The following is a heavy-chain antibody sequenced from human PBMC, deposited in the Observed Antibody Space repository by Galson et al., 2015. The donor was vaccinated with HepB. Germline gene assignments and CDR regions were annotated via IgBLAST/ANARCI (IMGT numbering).Heavy chain of an antibody. CDR3: ATRRDIVVVPAAVDAFDI. CDR2: FDPEDGET. J-gene: IGHJ3*02. Sequence: SVKVSCKVSGYTLTELSMHWVRQAPGKGLEWMGGFDPEDGETIYAQKFQGRVTMTEDTSTDTAYMELSSLRSEDTAVYYCATRRDIVVVPAAVDAFDIWGQGTMVTVSS. D-gene: IGHD2-2*01. V-gene: IGHV1-24*01. CDR1: GYTLTELS.